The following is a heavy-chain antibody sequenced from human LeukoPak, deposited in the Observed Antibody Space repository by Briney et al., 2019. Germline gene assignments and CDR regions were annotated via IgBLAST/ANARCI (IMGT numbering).Heavy chain of an antibody. CDR3: ARGIVLTVYASFDY. D-gene: IGHD2-8*01. CDR1: GGSFRGYY. V-gene: IGHV4-34*01. Sequence: KPSETLSLTCAVNGGSFRGYYWTWIRQPPGKGLEWIGEINHSGGTNYNPSLKGLVAISVDTSKNQFSLKLSSVTAADTAVYYCARGIVLTVYASFDYWGRGTLVTVSS. J-gene: IGHJ4*02. CDR2: INHSGGT.